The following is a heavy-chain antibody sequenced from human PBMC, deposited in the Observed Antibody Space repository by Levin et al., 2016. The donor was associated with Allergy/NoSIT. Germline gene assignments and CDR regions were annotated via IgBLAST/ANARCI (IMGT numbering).Heavy chain of an antibody. CDR3: ARGKLLWFGELLNYYYGMDV. J-gene: IGHJ6*02. CDR1: GGSFSGYY. Sequence: SETLSLTCAVYGGSFSGYYWSWIRQPPGKGLEWIGEINHSGSTNYNPSLKSRVTISVDTSKNQFSLKLSSVTAADTAVYYCARGKLLWFGELLNYYYGMDVWGQGTTVTVSS. CDR2: INHSGST. D-gene: IGHD3-10*01. V-gene: IGHV4-34*01.